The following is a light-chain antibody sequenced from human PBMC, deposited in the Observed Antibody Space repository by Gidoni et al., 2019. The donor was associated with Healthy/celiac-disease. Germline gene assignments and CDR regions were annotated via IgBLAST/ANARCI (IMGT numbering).Light chain of an antibody. J-gene: IGKJ2*01. CDR2: KAS. CDR3: QQYNT. Sequence: DIQMTQSPSTLSASVGDRVTITSRASQSISSWLAWYQQKPGKAPKLLIYKASSLESGVPSRVSGTGSGTEFTRTISSLQPDDFANYDYQQYNTFGQGTKLEIK. CDR1: QSISSW. V-gene: IGKV1-5*03.